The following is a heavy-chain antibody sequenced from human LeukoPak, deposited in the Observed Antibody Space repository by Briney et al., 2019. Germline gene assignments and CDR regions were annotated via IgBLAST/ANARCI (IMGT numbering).Heavy chain of an antibody. V-gene: IGHV1-8*01. CDR2: MNPNSGNT. CDR1: GYTFTSYD. D-gene: IGHD3-3*01. J-gene: IGHJ6*02. Sequence: ASVKVSCKASGYTFTSYDINWVRQATGQGLEWMGWMNPNSGNTGYAQKFQGRVTMTRNTSISTAYMELSSLRAEDTAVYYCARTPHLEGSYYGMDVWGQGTTVTVSS. CDR3: ARTPHLEGSYYGMDV.